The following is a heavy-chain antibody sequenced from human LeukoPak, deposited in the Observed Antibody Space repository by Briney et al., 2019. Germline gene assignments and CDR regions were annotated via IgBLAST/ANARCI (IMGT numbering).Heavy chain of an antibody. D-gene: IGHD3-16*01. CDR3: ARGVVSGRFGDYYYYMDV. CDR2: VNDRGST. CDR1: GGSFSGHY. V-gene: IGHV4-34*01. Sequence: SETLSLTCAVYGGSFSGHYWTWIRQPPGKGLQWIGEVNDRGSTNYNPSLKSRLTISEDKSKKQFFLRLPSVTAADTAVYYCARGVVSGRFGDYYYYMDVWGKGTTVTVSS. J-gene: IGHJ6*03.